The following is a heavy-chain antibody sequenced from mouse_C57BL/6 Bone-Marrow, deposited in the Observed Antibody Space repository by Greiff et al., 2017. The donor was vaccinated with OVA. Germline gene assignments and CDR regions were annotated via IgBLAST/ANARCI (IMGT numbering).Heavy chain of an antibody. J-gene: IGHJ1*03. CDR1: GFTFSSSG. CDR2: LSSGGSYT. Sequence: EVQLVESGGDLVKPGGSLKLSCAASGFTFSSSGMSWVRQTPDKMLEWVATLSSGGSYTYYPDSVKGRFTISRDNAKITLYLQMCSLKSEDTAMYYCARRPIYWYFDVWGTGTTVTVSS. V-gene: IGHV5-6*01. D-gene: IGHD6-5*01. CDR3: ARRPIYWYFDV.